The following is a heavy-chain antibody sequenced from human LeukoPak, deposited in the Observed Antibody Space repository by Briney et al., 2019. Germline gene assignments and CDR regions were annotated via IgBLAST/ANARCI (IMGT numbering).Heavy chain of an antibody. CDR2: IRQDGSDK. Sequence: GGSLRLSCVASGFTLSSYWVTWVRQAPGKGLEWVANIRQDGSDKYYMESVKGRFTISRDNAKNSVYLQMNSLRVEDTAVYYCARGIAAAGSYWGQGTLVTVSS. J-gene: IGHJ4*02. D-gene: IGHD6-13*01. CDR1: GFTLSSYW. CDR3: ARGIAAAGSY. V-gene: IGHV3-7*03.